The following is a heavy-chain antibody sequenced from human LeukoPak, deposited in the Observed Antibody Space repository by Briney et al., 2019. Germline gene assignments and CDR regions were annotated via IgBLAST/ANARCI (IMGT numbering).Heavy chain of an antibody. D-gene: IGHD6-13*01. V-gene: IGHV1-69*04. Sequence: GASVKVSCKASGGTFSSYAISWVRQAPGQGLEWMGRIIPILGIANYAQKFQGRATITADKSTSTAYMKLSSLRSEDTAVYYCARAAAGTERGDYWGQGTLVTVSS. CDR1: GGTFSSYA. CDR3: ARAAAGTERGDY. CDR2: IIPILGIA. J-gene: IGHJ4*02.